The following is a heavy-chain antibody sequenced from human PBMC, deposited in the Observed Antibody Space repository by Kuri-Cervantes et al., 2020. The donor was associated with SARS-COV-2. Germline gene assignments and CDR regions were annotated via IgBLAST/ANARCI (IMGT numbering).Heavy chain of an antibody. D-gene: IGHD3-10*01. CDR2: ISAYNGNT. CDR1: GYTFTSYD. J-gene: IGHJ4*02. CDR3: ARENVWFGELSSWDYFDY. V-gene: IGHV1-18*01. Sequence: ASVKVSCKASGYTFTSYDINWVRQAPGQGLEWMGWISAYNGNTNYAQKLQGRVTMTTDTSTSTAYMELRSLRSDDTAVYYCARENVWFGELSSWDYFDYWGQGTLVTVSS.